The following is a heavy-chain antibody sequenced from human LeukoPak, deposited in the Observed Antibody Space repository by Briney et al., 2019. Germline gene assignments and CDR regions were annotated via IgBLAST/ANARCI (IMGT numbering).Heavy chain of an antibody. Sequence: ASVKVSCKASGYTFTSYGITWVRQAPGQGLEWMGWISAYNGNTNDAQKLQGRVTMTTNTSSSTAYMEMRSLRSDDTAVYYCAREEVRYFDYWGQGTLVTVSS. CDR1: GYTFTSYG. V-gene: IGHV1-18*01. CDR2: ISAYNGNT. J-gene: IGHJ4*02. CDR3: AREEVRYFDY. D-gene: IGHD3-10*01.